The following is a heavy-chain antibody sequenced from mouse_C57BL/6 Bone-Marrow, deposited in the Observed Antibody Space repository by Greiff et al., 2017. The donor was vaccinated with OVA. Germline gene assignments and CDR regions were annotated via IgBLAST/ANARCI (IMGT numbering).Heavy chain of an antibody. V-gene: IGHV2-2*01. CDR2: ICSGGST. D-gene: IGHD2-3*01. CDR1: GFSLTSYG. J-gene: IGHJ3*01. Sequence: VKLVESGPGLVPPSQSLSITCTVSGFSLTSYGVHWVRQSPGTGLALLGVICSGGSTDYNPAFISRLSISKDNYKGKVFLKMNSMQADDTAIYYCARNSGWLLQFAYWGQGTLVTVSA. CDR3: ARNSGWLLQFAY.